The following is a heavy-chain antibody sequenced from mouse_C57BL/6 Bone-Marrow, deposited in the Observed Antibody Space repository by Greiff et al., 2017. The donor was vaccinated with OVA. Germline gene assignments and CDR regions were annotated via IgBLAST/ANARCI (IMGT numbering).Heavy chain of an antibody. CDR1: GYTFTSHW. Sequence: QVQLQQPGAELVKPGASVKMSCKASGYTFTSHWITWVKQRPGQGLEWIGDIYPGSGSTNYNEKFKSKATLTVDTSSSTAYMQLSSLTSEDSAVYYCARSITTVVAPYFDVWGTGTTVTVSS. D-gene: IGHD1-1*01. V-gene: IGHV1-55*01. CDR2: IYPGSGST. J-gene: IGHJ1*03. CDR3: ARSITTVVAPYFDV.